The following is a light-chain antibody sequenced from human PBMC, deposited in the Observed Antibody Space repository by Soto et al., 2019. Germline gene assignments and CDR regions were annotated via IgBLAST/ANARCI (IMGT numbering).Light chain of an antibody. CDR2: GAS. J-gene: IGKJ1*01. CDR3: QQYNNGPGT. Sequence: EIVMTQSPATLSVSPGERATLSCRASQSVSSNLAWYQQKPGPAPRLLIYGASTRATGIPARFSGSGSGTVFTLTISSLQSEDFAVYYCQQYNNGPGTFGQGTKVEIK. CDR1: QSVSSN. V-gene: IGKV3-15*01.